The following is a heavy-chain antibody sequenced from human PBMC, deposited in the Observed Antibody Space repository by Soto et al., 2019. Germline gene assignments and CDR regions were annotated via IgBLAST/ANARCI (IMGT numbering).Heavy chain of an antibody. CDR3: ARDRGPRYSSSTGGFDP. J-gene: IGHJ5*02. Sequence: SETLSLTCTVSGGSISSGDYYWSWIRQPPGKGLEWIGYIYYSGSTYHNPSLKSRVTISVDTSKNQFSLKLSSVTAADTAVYYCARDRGPRYSSSTGGFDPWGQGTLVTVSS. CDR2: IYYSGST. V-gene: IGHV4-30-4*01. CDR1: GGSISSGDYY. D-gene: IGHD6-6*01.